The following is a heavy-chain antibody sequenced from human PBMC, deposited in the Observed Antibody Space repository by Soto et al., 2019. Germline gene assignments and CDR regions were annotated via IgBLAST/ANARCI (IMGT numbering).Heavy chain of an antibody. CDR3: AKVYDFWSGRGPTYFDY. V-gene: IGHV3-30*18. Sequence: GGSLRPSCAASGFTFSSYGMHWVRQAPGKGLEWVAVISYDGNNKYYADSVKGRFTISRDNSKNTLYLQMNSLRAEDTAVYYCAKVYDFWSGRGPTYFDYWGQGTLVTVSS. J-gene: IGHJ4*02. D-gene: IGHD3-3*01. CDR2: ISYDGNNK. CDR1: GFTFSSYG.